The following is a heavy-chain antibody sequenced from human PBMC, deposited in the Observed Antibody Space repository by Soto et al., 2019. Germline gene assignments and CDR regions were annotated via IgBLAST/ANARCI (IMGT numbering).Heavy chain of an antibody. V-gene: IGHV3-23*01. CDR3: VFPSSGKYCFDD. CDR1: GLHFRTPA. J-gene: IGHJ4*02. D-gene: IGHD3-22*01. CDR2: IGADGVTT. Sequence: GEPLRLSGSASGLHFRTPAMNWVRQAQGKGLEWVSAIGADGVTTCYVDSVKGRFTVSRDSSKNTLYLQMNSLRAEDTAVYYCVFPSSGKYCFDDWVQGALVTFSS.